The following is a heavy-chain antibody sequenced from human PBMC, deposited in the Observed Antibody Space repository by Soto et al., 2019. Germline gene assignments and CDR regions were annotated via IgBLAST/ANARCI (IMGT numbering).Heavy chain of an antibody. CDR2: ISGSGGST. J-gene: IGHJ2*01. D-gene: IGHD1-26*01. CDR1: GFTFSSYA. V-gene: IGHV3-23*01. CDR3: AKDREQPRPHYWYFDL. Sequence: EVQLLESGGGLVQPGGSLRLSCAASGFTFSSYAMSWVRQAPGKGLEWVSAISGSGGSTYYADSVKGRFTISRDNSKNTLYLQMNSLRAEDTAVYYCAKDREQPRPHYWYFDLWGRGTLVTVSS.